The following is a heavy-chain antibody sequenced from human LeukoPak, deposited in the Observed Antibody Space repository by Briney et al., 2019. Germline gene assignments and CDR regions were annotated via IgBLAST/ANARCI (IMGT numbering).Heavy chain of an antibody. CDR1: GYTFTNYG. D-gene: IGHD3-10*01. J-gene: IGHJ1*01. CDR3: ARDQRLLWFGGAEYFQH. CDR2: ISAYNVNT. V-gene: IGHV1-18*01. Sequence: ASVKVSCKASGYTFTNYGTSWVRQAPGQGLEWMGWISAYNVNTYYAQKLQGRVTMTTDTSTNTAYMELRSLRSDDTAVYYCARDQRLLWFGGAEYFQHWGQGTLVTVSS.